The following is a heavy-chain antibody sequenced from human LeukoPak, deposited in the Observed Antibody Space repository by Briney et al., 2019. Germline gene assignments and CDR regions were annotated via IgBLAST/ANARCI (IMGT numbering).Heavy chain of an antibody. D-gene: IGHD1-1*01. Sequence: SETLSLTCAVYGGSFSDYYWTWIRQPPGKGLEWIGEINHRGSTNYNPSLKSRVTISVDTSISTAYLQWSSLQASDTAMYYCVRLFRNWSDGGVDQWGQGTLVTVSS. J-gene: IGHJ4*02. V-gene: IGHV4-34*01. CDR3: VRLFRNWSDGGVDQ. CDR2: INHRGST. CDR1: GGSFSDYY.